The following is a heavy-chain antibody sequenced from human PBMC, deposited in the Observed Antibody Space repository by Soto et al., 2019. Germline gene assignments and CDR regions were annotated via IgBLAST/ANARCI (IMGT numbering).Heavy chain of an antibody. CDR3: ARTGTVAPPDCSGGSCYPAIWFDP. V-gene: IGHV1-46*01. CDR2: INPSGGST. J-gene: IGHJ5*02. CDR1: GYTFTSYY. D-gene: IGHD2-15*01. Sequence: AASVKVSCKASGYTFTSYYMHWVRQAPGQGLEWMGIINPSGGSTSYAQKFQGRVTMTRDTSTSTVYMELSSLRSEDTAVYYCARTGTVAPPDCSGGSCYPAIWFDPWGQGTLVTVSS.